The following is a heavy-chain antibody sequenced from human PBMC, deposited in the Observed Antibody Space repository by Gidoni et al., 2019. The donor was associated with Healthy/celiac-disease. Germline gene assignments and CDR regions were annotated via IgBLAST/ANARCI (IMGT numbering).Heavy chain of an antibody. V-gene: IGHV3-64*01. CDR2: ISSNGGST. J-gene: IGHJ2*01. CDR3: ARVVDTAITRYWYFDL. Sequence: EVQLVESGGGLVQPGGSLRLSCAASGFTFSSYAMHCVRQAPGKGLEYVSAISSNGGSTYHANSVKGRFTISRDNSKNTLYLQMGSLRAEDMAVYYCARVVDTAITRYWYFDLWGRGTLVIVSS. CDR1: GFTFSSYA. D-gene: IGHD5-18*01.